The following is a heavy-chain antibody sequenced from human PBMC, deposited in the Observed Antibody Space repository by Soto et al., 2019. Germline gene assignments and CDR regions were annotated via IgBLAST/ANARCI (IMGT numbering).Heavy chain of an antibody. D-gene: IGHD6-19*01. CDR1: GFTFSGSG. Sequence: PGGSLRLSCAASGFTFSGSGIHWVRQASGKGLEWVGRIRTKTNNYATAYAASVKGRFTISRDDSKNMAYLQMNSLKTEDTAVYCCTAMAGIDYWGQGTLVTVSS. J-gene: IGHJ4*02. V-gene: IGHV3-73*01. CDR2: IRTKTNNYAT. CDR3: TAMAGIDY.